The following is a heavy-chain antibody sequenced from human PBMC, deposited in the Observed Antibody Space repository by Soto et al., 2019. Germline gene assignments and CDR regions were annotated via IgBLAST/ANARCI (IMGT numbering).Heavy chain of an antibody. Sequence: QVQLVESGGGVVQPGRSLRLSCAASGFTFSSYAMHWVRQAPGKGLEWVAVISYDGSNKYYADSVKGRFTISRDNSKNTLYLQMNSLRAEDTAVYYCARVGSSWGSRGQGTLVTVSS. CDR1: GFTFSSYA. D-gene: IGHD6-13*01. CDR3: ARVGSSWGS. J-gene: IGHJ4*02. V-gene: IGHV3-30-3*01. CDR2: ISYDGSNK.